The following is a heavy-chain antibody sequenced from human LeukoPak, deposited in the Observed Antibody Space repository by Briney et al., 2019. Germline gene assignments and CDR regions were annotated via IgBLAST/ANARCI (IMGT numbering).Heavy chain of an antibody. CDR3: ARQPTSGGIYESVPFDY. D-gene: IGHD5/OR15-5a*01. Sequence: GESPKISCKASGYSFTTYWIGWVRQMPGKGLEWMGIIYPADSATRYSPSFQGQVTISVDKSISTAYLHWSSLKASDTAMYYCARQPTSGGIYESVPFDYWGQGTLVTVSS. V-gene: IGHV5-51*01. CDR1: GYSFTTYW. CDR2: IYPADSAT. J-gene: IGHJ4*02.